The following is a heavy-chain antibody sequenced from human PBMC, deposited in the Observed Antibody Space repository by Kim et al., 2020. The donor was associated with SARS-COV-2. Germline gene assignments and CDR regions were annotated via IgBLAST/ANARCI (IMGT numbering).Heavy chain of an antibody. V-gene: IGHV1-46*01. Sequence: ASVKVSCKASGDTFTSYSINWVRQAPGQGLEWMGIINPSIANSCHAQQCKGTVTMTRSTSTTSMYLSLISLKAADTALYYSAMSTYASSVMDYCGQG. CDR2: INPSIANS. D-gene: IGHD4-17*01. CDR1: GDTFTSYS. CDR3: AMSTYASSVMDY. J-gene: IGHJ4*01.